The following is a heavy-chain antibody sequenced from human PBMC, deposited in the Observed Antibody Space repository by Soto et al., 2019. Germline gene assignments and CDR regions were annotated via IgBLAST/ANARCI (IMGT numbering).Heavy chain of an antibody. Sequence: GGSLRLSCAASGFICSGSIMHWVRQITGKGLEWVSGISWESGSIGYADSVKGRFSISRDNAKNSLYLQMDSLRAEDTAFYFCARDHDEDFGYDLDYFDYWGQGTLVTVS. D-gene: IGHD5-12*01. V-gene: IGHV3-9*01. CDR1: GFICSGSI. CDR3: ARDHDEDFGYDLDYFDY. J-gene: IGHJ4*02. CDR2: ISWESGSI.